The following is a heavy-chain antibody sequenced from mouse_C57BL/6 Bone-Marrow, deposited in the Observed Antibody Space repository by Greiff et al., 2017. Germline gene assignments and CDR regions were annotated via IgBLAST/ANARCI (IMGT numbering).Heavy chain of an antibody. CDR3: ARDGSSDYGWYFEV. J-gene: IGHJ1*03. CDR1: GFNIKNTY. Sequence: EVQGVESVAELVRPGASVKLSCTASGFNIKNTYMHWVKQRPEQGLEWIGRIDPANGNTKYAPKVPGKATITADTYSNTAYLQLSSLTSEDTAIYYDARDGSSDYGWYFEVWGTGTTVTVSS. D-gene: IGHD1-1*01. CDR2: IDPANGNT. V-gene: IGHV14-3*01.